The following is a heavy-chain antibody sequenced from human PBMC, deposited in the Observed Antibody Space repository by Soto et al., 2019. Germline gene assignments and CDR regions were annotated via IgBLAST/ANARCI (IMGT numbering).Heavy chain of an antibody. CDR1: GGSFSGYY. D-gene: IGHD2-15*01. Sequence: PSETLSLTCAVYGGSFSGYYWSWIRQPPGKGLEWIGEINHSGSTNYNPSLKSRVTISVDTSKNQFSLELSSVTAADTAVYYCASYLYGGFDYWGQGTLVTVSS. J-gene: IGHJ4*02. CDR2: INHSGST. CDR3: ASYLYGGFDY. V-gene: IGHV4-34*01.